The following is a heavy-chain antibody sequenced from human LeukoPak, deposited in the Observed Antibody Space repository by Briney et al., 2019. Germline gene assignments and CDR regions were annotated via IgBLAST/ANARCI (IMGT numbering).Heavy chain of an antibody. CDR3: ARGEDFERYYLAY. CDR2: IYYTGTT. D-gene: IGHD3-9*01. V-gene: IGHV4-59*01. J-gene: IGHJ4*02. CDR1: GGSISIYY. Sequence: SETLSLTCSVSGGSISIYYWTWIRQIPGKGLEWIGYIYYTGTTNYNPLFESRATISVDTSKNQFSLKLTSVTAADTAVYFCARGEDFERYYLAYWGQGTLVIVSS.